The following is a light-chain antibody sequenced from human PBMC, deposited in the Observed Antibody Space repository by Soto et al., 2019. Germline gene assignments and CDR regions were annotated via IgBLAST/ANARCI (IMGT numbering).Light chain of an antibody. CDR1: QSVSSN. V-gene: IGKV3-11*01. CDR3: QQHSNWPLT. J-gene: IGKJ4*01. Sequence: EIVLIQSPATLSLSPGERAPLSCRASQSVSSNLAWYQQNPGQAPRLLIFDASNRATGIPARFSGSGSGTDFILTISSLEPEDFAVYYCQQHSNWPLTFGGGTKVDIK. CDR2: DAS.